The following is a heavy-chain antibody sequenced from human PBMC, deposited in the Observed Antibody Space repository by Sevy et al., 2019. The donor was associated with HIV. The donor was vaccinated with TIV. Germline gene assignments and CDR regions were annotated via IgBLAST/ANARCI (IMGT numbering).Heavy chain of an antibody. D-gene: IGHD2-2*01. V-gene: IGHV3-15*01. CDR3: TTDRTYIVVVPAAHYY. J-gene: IGHJ4*02. CDR1: GFTFSNAW. CDR2: IKSKTDGGTT. Sequence: GGSLRLSCAASGFTFSNAWMSWVRQAPGKGLEWVGRIKSKTDGGTTDYAAPVKGRFTISRDDSKTKLYLQMNSLKTEDTAVYYCTTDRTYIVVVPAAHYYWGQGTLVTVSS.